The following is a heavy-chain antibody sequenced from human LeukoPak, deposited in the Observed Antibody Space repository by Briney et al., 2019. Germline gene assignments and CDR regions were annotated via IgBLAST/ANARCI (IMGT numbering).Heavy chain of an antibody. CDR1: GFTFSSYA. V-gene: IGHV3-23*01. Sequence: PGGSLRLSCAASGFTFSSYAMTWVRKAPGKGLEWVSAISGSGASTYFADSVKGRFTISRDNSKSTLYLQMNSLRAEDTAVYYCAKDRDGYNSGRYFDYWGQGTLVTVSS. CDR2: ISGSGAST. D-gene: IGHD5-24*01. J-gene: IGHJ4*02. CDR3: AKDRDGYNSGRYFDY.